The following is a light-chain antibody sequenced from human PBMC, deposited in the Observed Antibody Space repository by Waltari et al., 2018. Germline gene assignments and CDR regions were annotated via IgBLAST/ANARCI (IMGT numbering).Light chain of an antibody. J-gene: IGKJ4*01. CDR2: DAA. Sequence: EIVLTQSPATLSLSPGGKSTISCRASQNISSFFDWYQQKHGQSPRLLIYDAANRATGSPYRFSGSGSGTDVTHTISSLEPDDFAVYFCQQRYNWLALTFGGGTTVEIK. CDR3: QQRYNWLALT. V-gene: IGKV3-11*01. CDR1: QNISSF.